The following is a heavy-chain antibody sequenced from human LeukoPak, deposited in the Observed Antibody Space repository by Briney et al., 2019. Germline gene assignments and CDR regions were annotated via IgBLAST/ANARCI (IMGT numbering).Heavy chain of an antibody. CDR1: GFSARSKY. Sequence: GSLRPSCAASGFSARSKYMSWVRQAPGGGLEWVSGIYSGGTTYFADSVKGRFTISRDKSKNTLSLHMTSLRPDDTAAYYCASGTPGDSGSYRAFDYWGQGTLVTVSS. CDR2: IYSGGTT. J-gene: IGHJ4*02. D-gene: IGHD1-26*01. CDR3: ASGTPGDSGSYRAFDY. V-gene: IGHV3-66*02.